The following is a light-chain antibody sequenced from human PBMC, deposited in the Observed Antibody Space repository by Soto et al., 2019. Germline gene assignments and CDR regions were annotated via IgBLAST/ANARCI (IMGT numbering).Light chain of an antibody. CDR3: QHYLNTPQN. Sequence: ETVLTQSPGTLSLSPGERATLSCRASQSVSSNYLAWYQQKPGQAPKLLIYWASTRESGVPDRFSGSGSGTDFTLTISSLQAEDVAVYYCQHYLNTPQNFGQGTKVEIK. J-gene: IGKJ1*01. V-gene: IGKV3-20*01. CDR1: QSVSSNY. CDR2: WAS.